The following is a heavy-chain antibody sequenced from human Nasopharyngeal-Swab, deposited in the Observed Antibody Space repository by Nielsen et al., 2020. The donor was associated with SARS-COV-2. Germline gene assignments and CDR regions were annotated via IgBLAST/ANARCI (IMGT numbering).Heavy chain of an antibody. V-gene: IGHV4-39*07. CDR2: IYYSGST. Sequence: ETQSLTCTVSGGSISSSSYYWGWIRQPPGKGLEWIGSIYYSGSTYYNPSLKSRVTISVDTSKNQFSLKLSSVTAADTAVYYCARIPREYWFDPWGQGTLVTVSS. CDR3: ARIPREYWFDP. J-gene: IGHJ5*02. D-gene: IGHD3-10*01. CDR1: GGSISSSSYY.